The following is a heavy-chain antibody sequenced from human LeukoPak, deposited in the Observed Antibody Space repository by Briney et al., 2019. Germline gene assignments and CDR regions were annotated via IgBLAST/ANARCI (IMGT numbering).Heavy chain of an antibody. D-gene: IGHD6-19*01. CDR2: IYPGDSDT. CDR3: ARHKSASSSGWYVAWFDP. CDR1: GYSFTSYW. V-gene: IGHV5-51*01. Sequence: GESLKISCKGSGYSFTSYWIGWVRQMPGKGLEWMGIIYPGDSDTRYSPSFQGQVTISADKSISTAYLQWSSLKASDTAMYYCARHKSASSSGWYVAWFDPWGQGTLVTVSS. J-gene: IGHJ5*02.